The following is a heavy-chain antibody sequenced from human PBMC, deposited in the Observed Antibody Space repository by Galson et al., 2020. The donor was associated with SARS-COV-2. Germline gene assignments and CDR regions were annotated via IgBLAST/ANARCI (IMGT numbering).Heavy chain of an antibody. V-gene: IGHV4-31*03. CDR3: ARWWKASYYYDSSGYERHGAFDI. D-gene: IGHD3-22*01. CDR2: IYYSGST. CDR1: GDSISNALYY. J-gene: IGHJ3*02. Sequence: SETLSLTCSVSGDSISNALYYWNWIRQHPGKGLEWIGYIYYSGSTYYNPSLKSRVTISVDKSKNQFSLKLSSVTAADTAVYYCARWWKASYYYDSSGYERHGAFDIWGQGTMVTVSS.